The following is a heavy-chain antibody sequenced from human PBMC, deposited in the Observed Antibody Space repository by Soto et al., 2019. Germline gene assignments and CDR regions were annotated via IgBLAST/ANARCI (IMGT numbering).Heavy chain of an antibody. CDR1: GGTLSSYA. CDR2: IIPIFGTA. D-gene: IGHD4-17*01. Sequence: ASVKVSFKASGGTLSSYAISWVRQAPGQALEWMGGIIPIFGTANYAQKFQGRVTITADESTSTAYMELSSLRSEDTAVYYCAGGQMAVTTRYYFDYWGQVTLVTVSS. CDR3: AGGQMAVTTRYYFDY. V-gene: IGHV1-69*13. J-gene: IGHJ4*02.